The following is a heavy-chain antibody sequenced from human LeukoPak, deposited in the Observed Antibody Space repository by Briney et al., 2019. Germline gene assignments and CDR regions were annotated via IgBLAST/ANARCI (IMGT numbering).Heavy chain of an antibody. J-gene: IGHJ4*02. V-gene: IGHV3-33*08. D-gene: IGHD1-26*01. Sequence: GGSLRLSCAASGFTFSNYGMHWVRQAPGKGLEWVAVISYDGSNKFYTDSVKGRFTISRDNSKNTLYLQMNSLRAEDTAVYYCAREPIVGVHFDYWGQGTLLTVSS. CDR3: AREPIVGVHFDY. CDR2: ISYDGSNK. CDR1: GFTFSNYG.